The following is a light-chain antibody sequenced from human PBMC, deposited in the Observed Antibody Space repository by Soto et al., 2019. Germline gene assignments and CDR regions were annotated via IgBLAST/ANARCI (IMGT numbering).Light chain of an antibody. CDR2: GAS. V-gene: IGKV3-20*01. CDR3: QQYGSSPRT. J-gene: IGKJ1*01. CDR1: QSVSSNY. Sequence: ENVLTQSPGTLSLSPGERATLSCRASQSVSSNYLAWYQQKPGQAPRLLIYGASSRATGIPDRFSGSGSGTDFTLTISRLEPEDFVVYYCQQYGSSPRTFGQGTKVEIK.